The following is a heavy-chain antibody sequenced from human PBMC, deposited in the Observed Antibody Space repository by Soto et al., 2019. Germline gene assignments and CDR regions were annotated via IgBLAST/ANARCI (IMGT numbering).Heavy chain of an antibody. CDR1: GFTFSSYA. D-gene: IGHD2-15*01. Sequence: EVQLLESGGGLVQPGGSLRLSCAASGFTFSSYAMSWVRQAPGKGLEWVSAISGSGGSTYYADSVKGRFTISRDNSKNTLYLQMNSLRAEDTAVYYCAISLGTYCSGGSCYASIWGQGTLVTVSS. CDR2: ISGSGGST. V-gene: IGHV3-23*01. J-gene: IGHJ4*02. CDR3: AISLGTYCSGGSCYASI.